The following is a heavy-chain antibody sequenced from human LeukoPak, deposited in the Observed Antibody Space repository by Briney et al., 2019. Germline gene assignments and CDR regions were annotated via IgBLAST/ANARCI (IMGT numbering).Heavy chain of an antibody. CDR2: IYYSGST. CDR3: ARGCYDFWSGYLYYYYYMDV. CDR1: GGSISSYY. J-gene: IGHJ6*03. Sequence: PSETLSLTCTVSGGSISSYYWSWIRQPPGMGLEWIGYIYYSGSTNYNPSLKSRVTISVDTSKNQFSLKLSSVTAADTAVYYCARGCYDFWSGYLYYYYYMDVWGKGTTVTVSS. D-gene: IGHD3-3*01. V-gene: IGHV4-59*01.